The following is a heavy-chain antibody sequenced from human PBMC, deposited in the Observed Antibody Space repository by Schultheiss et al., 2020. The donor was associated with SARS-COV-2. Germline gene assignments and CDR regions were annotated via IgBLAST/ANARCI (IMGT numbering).Heavy chain of an antibody. V-gene: IGHV4-61*02. CDR3: ASYRWNLEAFDM. Sequence: SQTLSLTRTVSGGSISSGSYYWTWIRQPAGKGLEWIGRIYTTGTINYSPSLKSRLTISLDTSSNQFSLRLGSVTAADTAVYYCASYRWNLEAFDMWGQGTMVTVSS. CDR1: GGSISSGSYY. D-gene: IGHD1-7*01. CDR2: IYTTGTI. J-gene: IGHJ3*02.